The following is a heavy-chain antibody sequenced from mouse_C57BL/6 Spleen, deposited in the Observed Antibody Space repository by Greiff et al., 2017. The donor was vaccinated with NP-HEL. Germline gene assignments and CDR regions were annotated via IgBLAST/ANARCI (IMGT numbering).Heavy chain of an antibody. CDR2: INYDGSST. CDR1: GFTFSDYY. D-gene: IGHD1-1*01. J-gene: IGHJ1*03. Sequence: EVKLVESEGGLVQPGSSMKLSCTASGFTFSDYYMAWVRQVPEKGLEWVANINYDGSSTYYLDSLKSRFTISRDNAKNILYLQMSSLKSEDTATYYCARDLLSITAVVATDWYFDVWGTGTTVTVSS. CDR3: ARDLLSITAVVATDWYFDV. V-gene: IGHV5-16*01.